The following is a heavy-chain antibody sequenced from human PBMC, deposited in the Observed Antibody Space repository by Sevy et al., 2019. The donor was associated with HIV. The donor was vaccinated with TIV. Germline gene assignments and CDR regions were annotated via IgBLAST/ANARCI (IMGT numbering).Heavy chain of an antibody. CDR1: GFTGSSNY. Sequence: GGSLRLSCAASGFTGSSNYMSWVRQAPGKGLEWVSVIYSGGSTYYADSVKGRFTISRDNSKNTLYLQMNSLRAEDTAVYYYARTRDGYVWGGYRYTLYGMDVWGLGTTVTVSS. J-gene: IGHJ6*02. D-gene: IGHD3-16*02. V-gene: IGHV3-53*01. CDR2: IYSGGST. CDR3: ARTRDGYVWGGYRYTLYGMDV.